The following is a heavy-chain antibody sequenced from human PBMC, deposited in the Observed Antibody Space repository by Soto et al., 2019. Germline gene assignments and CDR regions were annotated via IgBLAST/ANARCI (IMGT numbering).Heavy chain of an antibody. V-gene: IGHV1-18*04. CDR1: GYTFTTYG. CDR2: ISAYSGNT. J-gene: IGHJ4*01. CDR3: ARVVKAGDYGDYGRYYVDY. D-gene: IGHD4-17*01. Sequence: QVQLVQSGAEVKKPGASVKVSCKASGYTFTTYGLTWVRQAPGQGLEGMGWISAYSGNTNYAQKLQGRLTVTTDTDTNTDYMDLRSLRSDDTAVYYCARVVKAGDYGDYGRYYVDYWCHGTLVTVSS.